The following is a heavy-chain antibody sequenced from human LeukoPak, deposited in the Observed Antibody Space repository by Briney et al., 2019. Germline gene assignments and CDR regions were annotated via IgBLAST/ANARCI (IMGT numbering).Heavy chain of an antibody. Sequence: GGSLRLSCAASGFTFGSYSMNWVRQAPGKGLEWVSSISNFNTYMYYADSVKGRFTISRDNAKNSLYLQMSSLRDEDTAVYYCVSSNSQGGDWGQGTLVTVSS. V-gene: IGHV3-21*01. J-gene: IGHJ4*02. CDR3: VSSNSQGGD. CDR2: ISNFNTYM. D-gene: IGHD4-11*01. CDR1: GFTFGSYS.